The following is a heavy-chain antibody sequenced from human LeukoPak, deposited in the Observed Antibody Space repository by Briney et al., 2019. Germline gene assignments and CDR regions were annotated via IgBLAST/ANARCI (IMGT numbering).Heavy chain of an antibody. V-gene: IGHV4-34*01. CDR2: INHSGST. J-gene: IGHJ3*02. D-gene: IGHD3-10*01. CDR1: LESFRGYY. Sequence: SETLSLTCAVYLESFRGYYWSGIREPTGKGLEWIGEINHSGSTNYNPSLKSRVTISVDTSKNQFSLKLSSVTAADTAVYYCARGRVLRFGDAFDIWGQGTMVTVSS. CDR3: ARGRVLRFGDAFDI.